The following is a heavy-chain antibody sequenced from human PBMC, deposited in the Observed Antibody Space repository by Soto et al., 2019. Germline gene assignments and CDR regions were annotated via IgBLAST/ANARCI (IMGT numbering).Heavy chain of an antibody. V-gene: IGHV1-69*13. CDR2: IIPIFGTA. D-gene: IGHD2-21*02. J-gene: IGHJ4*02. Sequence: EASVKVSCKASGGTFSSYAISWVRQAPGQGLEWMGGIIPIFGTANYAQKFQGRVTITADESTSTAYMELSSLRSEDTAVYYCASFVVVTARERYYFDYWGQGTLVTVSS. CDR3: ASFVVVTARERYYFDY. CDR1: GGTFSSYA.